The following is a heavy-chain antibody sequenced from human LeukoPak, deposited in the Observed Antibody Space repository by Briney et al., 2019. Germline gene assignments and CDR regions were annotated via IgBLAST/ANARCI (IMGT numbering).Heavy chain of an antibody. V-gene: IGHV3-21*01. J-gene: IGHJ3*02. D-gene: IGHD4-17*01. Sequence: GGSLRLSCAASGFTFSSYSMNWVRQAPGKGLEWVSSISSSSSYIYYADSVKGRFTFSRDNAKNSLYLQMNSLRAEDTAVYYCARDIGNGDYVDAFDIWGQGTMVTVSS. CDR2: ISSSSSYI. CDR1: GFTFSSYS. CDR3: ARDIGNGDYVDAFDI.